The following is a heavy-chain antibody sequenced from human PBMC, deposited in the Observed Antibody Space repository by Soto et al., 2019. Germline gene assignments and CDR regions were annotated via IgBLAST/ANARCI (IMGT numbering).Heavy chain of an antibody. CDR3: AKGILSATIGPYAMDV. J-gene: IGHJ6*02. V-gene: IGHV3-30*18. D-gene: IGHD3-16*01. CDR2: ISYDGNYI. CDR1: GFAFSSYP. Sequence: GGSLRLSCEASGFAFSSYPMHWVRQAPGKGLGWVGVISYDGNYIYYADSVKGRFTISRDNSKNTLYVQVNSLRPEDTAVYYCAKGILSATIGPYAMDVWGQGTTVTVSS.